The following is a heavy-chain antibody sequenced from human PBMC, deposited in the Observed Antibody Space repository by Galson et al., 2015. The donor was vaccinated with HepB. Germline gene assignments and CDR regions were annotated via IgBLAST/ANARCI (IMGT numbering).Heavy chain of an antibody. Sequence: PALVKPTQTLTLTCTFSGFSLSTSGVGVGWIRQPPGKALEWLALIYWDDDKRYSPSLRSRLTITKDTSKNQVVLTMTNMDPVDTATYYCARSVISSSSLRIFDYWGQGTLVTVSS. V-gene: IGHV2-5*02. CDR3: ARSVISSSSLRIFDY. D-gene: IGHD6-6*01. CDR2: IYWDDDK. CDR1: GFSLSTSGVG. J-gene: IGHJ4*02.